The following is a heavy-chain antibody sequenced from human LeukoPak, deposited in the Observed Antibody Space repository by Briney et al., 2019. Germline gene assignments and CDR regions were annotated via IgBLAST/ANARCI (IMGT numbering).Heavy chain of an antibody. CDR3: AARGIAAAPGNY. J-gene: IGHJ4*02. CDR2: INHSGST. Sequence: KPSETLSLTCAVYGGSFSGYYWSWIRQPPGKGLEWIGEINHSGSTNYNPSLKSRVTISVDTSKNQFSLKLSSVTAADTAVYYCAARGIAAAPGNYWGQGTLVIVSS. V-gene: IGHV4-34*01. CDR1: GGSFSGYY. D-gene: IGHD6-13*01.